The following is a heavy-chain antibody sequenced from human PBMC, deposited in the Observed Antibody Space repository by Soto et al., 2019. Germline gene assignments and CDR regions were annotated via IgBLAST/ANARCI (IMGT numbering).Heavy chain of an antibody. Sequence: LSLTCAVYSGSFSFYYWSWIRQPPGKGLEWIGEINHSGSTNYNPSLKSRVTISVDTSKNQFSLKLSSVTAADTAVYYCARDQGAAAGIQGYNWFDPWGQGTLLTVSS. J-gene: IGHJ5*02. CDR3: ARDQGAAAGIQGYNWFDP. D-gene: IGHD6-13*01. V-gene: IGHV4-34*01. CDR1: SGSFSFYY. CDR2: INHSGST.